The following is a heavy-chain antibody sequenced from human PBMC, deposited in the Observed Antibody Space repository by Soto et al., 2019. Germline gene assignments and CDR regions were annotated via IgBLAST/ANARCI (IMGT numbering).Heavy chain of an antibody. Sequence: QVKLVQSGAEVKKPGASVKVSCKASGYTFTSYGISWVRQAPGQGLEWMGWIGAYNGNTNYAQKLQGRVTMTTDTDARTACMEQRRLGSDDTAVYYRARGGVITVDGGRLGLLDYCGQGTLVAVSS. D-gene: IGHD3-10*01. CDR1: GYTFTSYG. CDR3: ARGGVITVDGGRLGLLDY. J-gene: IGHJ4*02. V-gene: IGHV1-18*01. CDR2: IGAYNGNT.